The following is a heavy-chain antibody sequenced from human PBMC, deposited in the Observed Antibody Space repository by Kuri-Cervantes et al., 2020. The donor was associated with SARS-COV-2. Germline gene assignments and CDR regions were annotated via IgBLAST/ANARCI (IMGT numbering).Heavy chain of an antibody. D-gene: IGHD2-21*02. Sequence: GESLKISCAASGFIFSNYGMHWVRQAPGKGLEWVALIRYDGSKKYYPDSVKGRFTISRDNAKNSLHLQMNSLRAEDTAVYYCARGPIVVVTGISNWFDSWGQGTLVTVSS. CDR2: IRYDGSKK. J-gene: IGHJ5*01. CDR3: ARGPIVVVTGISNWFDS. V-gene: IGHV3-30*02. CDR1: GFIFSNYG.